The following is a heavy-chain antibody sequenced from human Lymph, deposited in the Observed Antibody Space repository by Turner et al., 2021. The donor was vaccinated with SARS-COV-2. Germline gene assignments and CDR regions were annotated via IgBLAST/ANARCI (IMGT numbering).Heavy chain of an antibody. D-gene: IGHD1-26*01. J-gene: IGHJ4*02. CDR1: GFTFSYYW. CDR2: IKQDGSEK. Sequence: EVQLVESGGGLVQPGGSLRLSCAASGFTFSYYWMSWVRQAPGKGLEGGANIKQDGSEKYYVDSVKGRFTISRDNAKNSLFLQKNSLRAEDTAVYYCARMGSCSWYFDYWGQGTLVTVSS. V-gene: IGHV3-7*01. CDR3: ARMGSCSWYFDY.